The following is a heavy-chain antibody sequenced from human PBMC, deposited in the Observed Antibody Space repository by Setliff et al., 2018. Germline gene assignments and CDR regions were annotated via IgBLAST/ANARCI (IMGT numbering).Heavy chain of an antibody. V-gene: IGHV4-4*07. J-gene: IGHJ6*02. D-gene: IGHD5-12*01. Sequence: SETLSLTCTVSGGSIINSYYWSWIRQPAGKGLEWIGRISTSGNTNSNPSLKSRVTVSLDTSKNQFSLKLTSMTAADTAVYYCARDQWVRSPPLYFSYSMDVWGQGTTVTVSS. CDR1: GGSIINSYY. CDR3: ARDQWVRSPPLYFSYSMDV. CDR2: ISTSGNT.